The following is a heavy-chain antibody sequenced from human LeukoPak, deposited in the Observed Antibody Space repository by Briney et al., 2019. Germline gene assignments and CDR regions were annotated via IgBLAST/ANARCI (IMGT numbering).Heavy chain of an antibody. D-gene: IGHD5-24*01. CDR3: VRRRDGNNKGFDY. CDR1: XFAFRSYL. J-gene: IGHJ4*02. V-gene: IGHV3-74*01. Sequence: GGSLRLSGAASXFAFRSYLMHWVRQAPGKGLVWVSRINIDESVTTYADSVRGRFIISRDNAKNTVYLQMNSLRAEDTAVYFCVRRRDGNNKGFDYWGRGSLVTVSS. CDR2: INIDESVT.